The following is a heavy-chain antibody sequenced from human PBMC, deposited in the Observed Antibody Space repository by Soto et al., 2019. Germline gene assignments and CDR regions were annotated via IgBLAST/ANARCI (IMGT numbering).Heavy chain of an antibody. Sequence: PSETLSLTCTVSGGSIRSADYYWSWVRQPPGKGLEWIGYIYYTGTTYYNPSLKSRVTISLDTSKNQFSLKLSSVTAADTAVYYCARMTTVSYYYGLDVWGQGTTVTAP. CDR2: IYYTGTT. J-gene: IGHJ6*02. D-gene: IGHD4-17*01. CDR1: GGSIRSADYY. V-gene: IGHV4-30-4*01. CDR3: ARMTTVSYYYGLDV.